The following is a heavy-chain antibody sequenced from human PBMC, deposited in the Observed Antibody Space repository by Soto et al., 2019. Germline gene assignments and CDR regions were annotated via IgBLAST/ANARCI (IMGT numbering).Heavy chain of an antibody. V-gene: IGHV4-61*01. CDR3: ARGATVTQYDY. D-gene: IGHD4-17*01. CDR1: GVSVNSGSFY. Sequence: QVQLQESGPGLVKPSETLSLTCTVSGVSVNSGSFYWAWIRQPPGKGLEWIGFGSYSGTTNYKPSLQIRVTISVDTTRSQISLNVTTLTAADTAVDYCARGATVTQYDYWGQGTLVTVS. CDR2: GSYSGTT. J-gene: IGHJ4*02.